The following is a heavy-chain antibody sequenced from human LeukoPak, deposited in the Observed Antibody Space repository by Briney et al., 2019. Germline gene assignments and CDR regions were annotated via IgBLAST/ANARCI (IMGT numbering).Heavy chain of an antibody. CDR1: GGSISSSSYY. D-gene: IGHD2-2*01. J-gene: IGHJ5*02. V-gene: IGHV4-39*07. CDR2: IYYSGST. Sequence: SETLSLTCTVSGGSISSSSYYWGWIRQPPGKGLEWIGSIYYSGSTYYNPSLKSRVTISVDTSKNQFSLKLSSVTAADTAVYYCARVNAGYCSSTSCPPTGWFDPWGQGTLVTVSS. CDR3: ARVNAGYCSSTSCPPTGWFDP.